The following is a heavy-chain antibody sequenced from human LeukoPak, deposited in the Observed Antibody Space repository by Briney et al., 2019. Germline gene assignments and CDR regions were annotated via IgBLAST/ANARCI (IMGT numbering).Heavy chain of an antibody. V-gene: IGHV6-1*01. Sequence: SQTLSLTCAISGDSVSSNSAAWNWIRQSPSRGLEWLGRTYYRSKWYNDYAVSVKSRITINPDTSKNQFSLQLNSATPEDTAVYYCARDLWYSSGWYASMNYYYGMDVWGQGTTVTVSS. CDR3: ARDLWYSSGWYASMNYYYGMDV. J-gene: IGHJ6*02. D-gene: IGHD6-19*01. CDR1: GDSVSSNSAA. CDR2: TYYRSKWYN.